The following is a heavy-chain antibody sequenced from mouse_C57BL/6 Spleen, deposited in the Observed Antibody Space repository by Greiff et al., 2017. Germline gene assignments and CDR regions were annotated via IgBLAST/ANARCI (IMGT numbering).Heavy chain of an antibody. J-gene: IGHJ2*01. V-gene: IGHV1-64*01. CDR2: IHPNSGST. D-gene: IGHD2-1*01. CDR3: ARDGTYYFDD. CDR1: GYTFTSYW. Sequence: QVPLQQPGAELVKPGASVKLSCKASGYTFTSYWMHWVKQRPGQGLEWIGMIHPNSGSTNYNEKFKSKATLTVDKSSSTAYMQLSSLTSEDSAVYYCARDGTYYFDDWGQGTTLTVSS.